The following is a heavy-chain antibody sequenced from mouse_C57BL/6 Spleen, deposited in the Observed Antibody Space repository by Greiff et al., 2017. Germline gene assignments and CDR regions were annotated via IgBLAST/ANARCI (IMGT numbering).Heavy chain of an antibody. Sequence: QVQLKQPGAELVMPGASVKLSCKASGYTFTSYWMHWVKQRPGQGLEWIGEIDPSDSYTNYNQKFKGKSTLTVDKSSSTAYMQLSSLTSEDSAVYYCARFGGEGYDSYAMDYWGQGTSVTVSS. CDR1: GYTFTSYW. CDR2: IDPSDSYT. V-gene: IGHV1-69*01. CDR3: ARFGGEGYDSYAMDY. D-gene: IGHD2-2*01. J-gene: IGHJ4*01.